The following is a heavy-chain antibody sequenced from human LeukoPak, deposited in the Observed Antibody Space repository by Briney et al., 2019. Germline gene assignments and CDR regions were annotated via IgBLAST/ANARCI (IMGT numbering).Heavy chain of an antibody. J-gene: IGHJ4*02. CDR1: GFTFSNYA. CDR2: IHYSGGST. D-gene: IGHD5-24*01. CDR3: AKVIREVDMSYDY. V-gene: IGHV3-23*01. Sequence: GGSLRLSCVASGFTFSNYALSWVRQAPGKGLGWVSAIHYSGGSTYYADSVKGRFTISRDNSKNTLYLQMNSLRAEDTAVYYCAKVIREVDMSYDYWGQGALVTVSS.